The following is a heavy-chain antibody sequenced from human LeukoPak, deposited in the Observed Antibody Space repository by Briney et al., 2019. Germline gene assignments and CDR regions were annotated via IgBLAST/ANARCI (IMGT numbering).Heavy chain of an antibody. V-gene: IGHV3-30-3*01. CDR2: ISYDGSNK. D-gene: IGHD4-17*01. Sequence: GGSLRLSCAASGFTFSSYAMHWVRQAPGKGLEWVAVISYDGSNKYYADSVKGRFTISRDNSKNTLYLRMNSLRAEDTAVYYCARNLDYGDYFDYWGQGTLVTVSS. CDR3: ARNLDYGDYFDY. J-gene: IGHJ4*02. CDR1: GFTFSSYA.